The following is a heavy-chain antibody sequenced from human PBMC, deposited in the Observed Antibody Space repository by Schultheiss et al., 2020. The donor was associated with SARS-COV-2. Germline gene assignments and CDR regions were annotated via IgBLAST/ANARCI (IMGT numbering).Heavy chain of an antibody. CDR1: GFTFSSYW. J-gene: IGHJ6*02. Sequence: GGSLRLSCAASGFTFSSYWMSWVRQAPGKGLEWVANIKQDGSEKYYVDSVKGRFTISRDNAKNSLYLQMNSLRAEDTAVYYCARDLPDNWSFDYGMDVWGQWTTVTVSS. D-gene: IGHD1-20*01. V-gene: IGHV3-7*03. CDR3: ARDLPDNWSFDYGMDV. CDR2: IKQDGSEK.